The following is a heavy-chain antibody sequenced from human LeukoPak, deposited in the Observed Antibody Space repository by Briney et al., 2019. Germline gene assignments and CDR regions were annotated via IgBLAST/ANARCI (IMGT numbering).Heavy chain of an antibody. Sequence: SGTLSLTCAVSGGSISSSHWWSWARQPPGKGLEWIGEIHQTGSTNYNPSLRSRGSISLHKAKNQFTLNLNSVTAADTAVYYCASSDYYRLDHWGQGILVTVSS. D-gene: IGHD6-25*01. J-gene: IGHJ4*02. V-gene: IGHV4-4*02. CDR3: ASSDYYRLDH. CDR2: IHQTGST. CDR1: GGSISSSHW.